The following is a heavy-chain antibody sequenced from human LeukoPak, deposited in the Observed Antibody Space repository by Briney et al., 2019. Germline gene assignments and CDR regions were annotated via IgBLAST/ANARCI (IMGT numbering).Heavy chain of an antibody. CDR2: SYYNGNT. J-gene: IGHJ4*02. D-gene: IGHD3-10*01. V-gene: IGHV4-59*01. Sequence: SETLSITCTVSGDSITNYYWSWIRQPPGKGLEWIGFSYYNGNTNYNPSLKSRVTISVDMSKNQFSLSLRSVTAADTAAYYCARRKVLLWFGEAYYVDYWGQGTLVTVSS. CDR1: GDSITNYY. CDR3: ARRKVLLWFGEAYYVDY.